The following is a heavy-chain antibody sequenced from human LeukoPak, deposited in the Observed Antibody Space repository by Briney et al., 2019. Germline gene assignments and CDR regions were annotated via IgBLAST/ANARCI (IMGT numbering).Heavy chain of an antibody. Sequence: SETLSLTCTVSGGSISSYYWSWIRQPPGKGLEWIGYIYYSGSTNYNPSLKSRVTISIDTSKNQFSLKLTSVTAADTAVYYCARASSWYVSNHWFDPWGRGTLVTVSS. D-gene: IGHD6-13*01. CDR1: GGSISSYY. CDR3: ARASSWYVSNHWFDP. V-gene: IGHV4-59*01. J-gene: IGHJ5*02. CDR2: IYYSGST.